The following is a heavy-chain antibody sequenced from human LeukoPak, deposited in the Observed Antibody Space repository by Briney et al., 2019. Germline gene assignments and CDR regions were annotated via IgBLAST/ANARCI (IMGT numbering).Heavy chain of an antibody. CDR2: INSDGSST. V-gene: IGHV3-74*01. CDR1: GFTFSTYW. Sequence: GGSLRLSCAASGFTFSTYWMHWVRQAPGKGLVWVSRINSDGSSTSYADSVKGRFTISRDNAKNTLYLQMNSLRAEDTAVYYCARDRAAAHLDYWGQGTLVTVSS. J-gene: IGHJ4*02. CDR3: ARDRAAAHLDY. D-gene: IGHD6-13*01.